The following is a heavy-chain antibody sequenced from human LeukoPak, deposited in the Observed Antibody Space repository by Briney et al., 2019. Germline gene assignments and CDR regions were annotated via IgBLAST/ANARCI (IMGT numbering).Heavy chain of an antibody. Sequence: SETLSLTCTVSGGSISSSSYYWGWIRQPPGKGLEWIGSIYYSGSTYYNPSLKSRVTISVDTSKNQFSLKLSSVTAADTAVYYCARDLGYYYDSSGEWGFDYWGQGTLVTVSS. CDR1: GGSISSSSYY. V-gene: IGHV4-39*07. J-gene: IGHJ4*02. D-gene: IGHD3-22*01. CDR3: ARDLGYYYDSSGEWGFDY. CDR2: IYYSGST.